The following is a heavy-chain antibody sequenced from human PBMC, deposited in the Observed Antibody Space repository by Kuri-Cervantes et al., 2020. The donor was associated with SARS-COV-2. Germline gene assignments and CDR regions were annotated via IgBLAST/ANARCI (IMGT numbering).Heavy chain of an antibody. D-gene: IGHD1-14*01. CDR3: ATRRTGAWFDP. J-gene: IGHJ5*02. CDR2: IYHSGST. CDR1: GGSISSSNW. Sequence: GSLRLSCAVSGGSISSSNWWSWVRQPPGKGLEWIGEIYHSGSTNYNPSLKSRVTISVDKSKNQFSLKLSSVTAADTAVYYCATRRTGAWFDPWGQGTLVTVSS. V-gene: IGHV4-4*02.